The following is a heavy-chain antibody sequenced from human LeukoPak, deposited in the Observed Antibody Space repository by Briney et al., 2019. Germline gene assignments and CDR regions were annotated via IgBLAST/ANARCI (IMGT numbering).Heavy chain of an antibody. CDR2: INHSGST. Sequence: SETQSLTCAVYGGSFSGYYWSWIRQPPGKGLEWIGEINHSGSTNYNPSLKSRVTISVDTSKNQFSLKLSSVTAADTAVYYCARVKMRGYSSSWRYYFDYWGQGTLVTVSS. V-gene: IGHV4-34*01. CDR1: GGSFSGYY. D-gene: IGHD6-13*01. CDR3: ARVKMRGYSSSWRYYFDY. J-gene: IGHJ4*02.